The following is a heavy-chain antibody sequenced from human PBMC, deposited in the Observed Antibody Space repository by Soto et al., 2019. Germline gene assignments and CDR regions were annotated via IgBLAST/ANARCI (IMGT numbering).Heavy chain of an antibody. V-gene: IGHV1-58*01. J-gene: IGHJ4*02. Sequence: SVKVSCKVSGFTFTSSAFQWVRQARGQRLEWIGWIAVGSGYTNYAQRFQDRVTLTRDMSTATTYMELSRLTSEDTAIYYCAADATAWQQMVPSDYWGQGTLVTVSS. CDR2: IAVGSGYT. D-gene: IGHD2-8*01. CDR1: GFTFTSSA. CDR3: AADATAWQQMVPSDY.